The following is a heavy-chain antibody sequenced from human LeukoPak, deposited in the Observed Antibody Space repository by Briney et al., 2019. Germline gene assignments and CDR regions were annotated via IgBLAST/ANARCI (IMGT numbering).Heavy chain of an antibody. V-gene: IGHV3-15*01. CDR3: TPYYYGSGRGNP. Sequence: GGSLRLSCAASGFTFSSYSMNWVRQAPGKGLEWVGRIKSKTDGGTTDYAAPVKGRFTISRDDSKNTLYLQMNSLKTEDTAVYYCTPYYYGSGRGNPWGQGTLVTVSS. J-gene: IGHJ5*02. D-gene: IGHD3-10*01. CDR1: GFTFSSYS. CDR2: IKSKTDGGTT.